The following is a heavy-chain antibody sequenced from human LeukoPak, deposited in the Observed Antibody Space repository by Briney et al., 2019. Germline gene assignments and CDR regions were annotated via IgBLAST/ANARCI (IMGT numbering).Heavy chain of an antibody. V-gene: IGHV3-30*18. J-gene: IGHJ4*02. CDR3: AKSKSPYPMDYIFDF. Sequence: GGSLRLSCAATGFSFSSYGMHWVRQAPGKGLEWVAVISNDGSITKYGDSVKGRFTISRDNSKNTLYVQMNSLRTDDAAVYYCAKSKSPYPMDYIFDFWGQGTLVTVSS. CDR2: ISNDGSIT. CDR1: GFSFSSYG. D-gene: IGHD4-11*01.